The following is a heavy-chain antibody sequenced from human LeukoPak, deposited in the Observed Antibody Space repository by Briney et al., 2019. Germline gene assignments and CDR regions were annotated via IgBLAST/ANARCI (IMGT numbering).Heavy chain of an antibody. CDR1: GFTFSSYA. CDR2: ISYDGSNK. CDR3: ARADTIVVVVAATPMAFDI. Sequence: PGRSLRLSCAASGFTFSSYAMHWVRQAPGKGLEWVAVISYDGSNKYYADSVKGRFTISRDNSKNTLYLQMNSLRAEDTVVYYCARADTIVVVVAATPMAFDIWGQGTMVTVSS. D-gene: IGHD2-15*01. V-gene: IGHV3-30-3*01. J-gene: IGHJ3*02.